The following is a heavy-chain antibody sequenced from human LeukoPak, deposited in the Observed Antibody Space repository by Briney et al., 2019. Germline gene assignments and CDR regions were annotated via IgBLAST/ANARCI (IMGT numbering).Heavy chain of an antibody. CDR3: AAAARLGYSTYWFFDY. Sequence: SVKVSCKASGGTFSSYGFHWVRQAPGQGLEWMGRFIPIFLTTNFAQKFQGRVTITADKSTNTVYMELSSLRSEDTAVYYCAAAARLGYSTYWFFDYWGQGTLVTVSS. D-gene: IGHD4-11*01. CDR1: GGTFSSYG. V-gene: IGHV1-69*06. J-gene: IGHJ4*02. CDR2: FIPIFLTT.